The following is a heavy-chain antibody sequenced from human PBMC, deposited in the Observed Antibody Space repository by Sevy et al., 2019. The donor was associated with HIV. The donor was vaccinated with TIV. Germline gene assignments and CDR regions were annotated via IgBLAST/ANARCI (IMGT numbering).Heavy chain of an antibody. Sequence: GGSLRLSCAASGFSLTTSDMHWVRQAPGKGLEWEAYVRNDGSNKYYADSVRHRFTISRDSPKNTLYLQMNSLRDEDTAIYYCARGRKTTEEWLEELDYYYGLDVWGQGTTVTVSS. J-gene: IGHJ6*02. V-gene: IGHV3-30*02. CDR1: GFSLTTSD. D-gene: IGHD2-8*01. CDR3: ARGRKTTEEWLEELDYYYGLDV. CDR2: VRNDGSNK.